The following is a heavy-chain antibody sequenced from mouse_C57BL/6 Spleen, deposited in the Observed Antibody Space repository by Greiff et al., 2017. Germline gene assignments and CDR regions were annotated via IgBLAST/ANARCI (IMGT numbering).Heavy chain of an antibody. Sequence: VQLKESGGDLVKPGGSLKLSCAASGFTFSSYGMSWVRQTPDTRLEWVATISSGGSYTYYPDSVKGRFTISRDNAKNTLYLQMSSLKSEDTAMYYCARSYGSSPYYYAMDYWGQGTSVTVSS. D-gene: IGHD1-1*01. J-gene: IGHJ4*01. CDR1: GFTFSSYG. CDR3: ARSYGSSPYYYAMDY. CDR2: ISSGGSYT. V-gene: IGHV5-6*01.